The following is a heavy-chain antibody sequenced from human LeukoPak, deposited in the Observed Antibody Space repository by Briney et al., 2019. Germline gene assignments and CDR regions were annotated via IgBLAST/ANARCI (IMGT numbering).Heavy chain of an antibody. CDR2: IKQDGNEK. J-gene: IGHJ5*02. Sequence: GGSLRLSCAASGFTYSSYEMNWVRRAPRKGLEWVARIKQDGNEKYYVDSVKGRFTISRDNAKNSLYLQMNSLRAEDTAVYYCARGLGWFDPWGQGTLVTVSS. D-gene: IGHD5/OR15-5a*01. V-gene: IGHV3-7*04. CDR1: GFTYSSYE. CDR3: ARGLGWFDP.